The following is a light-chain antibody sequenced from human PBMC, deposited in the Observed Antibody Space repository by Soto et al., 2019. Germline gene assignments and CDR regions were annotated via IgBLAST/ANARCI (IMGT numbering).Light chain of an antibody. CDR3: QQSYSMPYT. J-gene: IGKJ2*01. V-gene: IGKV1-39*01. Sequence: DIQMTQSPSSLSASVGDRVTITCRASQSISSYLNWYQVKPGKAPILLIYVASSLQSGVPSRFSGSGSGTDFTLTISSLQPEDFATYYCQQSYSMPYTFGQGTKIEIK. CDR1: QSISSY. CDR2: VAS.